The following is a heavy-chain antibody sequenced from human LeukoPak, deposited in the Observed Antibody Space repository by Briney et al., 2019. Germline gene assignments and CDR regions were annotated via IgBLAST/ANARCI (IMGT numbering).Heavy chain of an antibody. D-gene: IGHD6-13*01. V-gene: IGHV1-8*01. CDR3: ARALAAAGTSDY. CDR1: GYTFTSYD. Sequence: ASVKVSCKASGYTFTSYDINWVRQATGQGLEWMGWMNPNSGNTGYAQKFQGRVTMTRNTSISTAYMELSSLRSEDTAVYHCARALAAAGTSDYWGQGTLVTVSS. CDR2: MNPNSGNT. J-gene: IGHJ4*02.